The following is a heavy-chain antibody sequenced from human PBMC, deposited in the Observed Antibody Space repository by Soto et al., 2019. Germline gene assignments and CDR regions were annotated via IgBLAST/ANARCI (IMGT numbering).Heavy chain of an antibody. CDR2: IRNKANRYTT. CDR3: ARSPLGTAPGDI. J-gene: IGHJ3*02. V-gene: IGHV3-72*01. CDR1: GFTFSDHA. D-gene: IGHD1-7*01. Sequence: GGSLRLSCAASGFTFSDHAMDWLRQSPGTGLEWVGRIRNKANRYTTEYAASVEGRFTISRDDSKNSLYLHMDRLKTADTAMYYCARSPLGTAPGDIWGQGTMVTVSS.